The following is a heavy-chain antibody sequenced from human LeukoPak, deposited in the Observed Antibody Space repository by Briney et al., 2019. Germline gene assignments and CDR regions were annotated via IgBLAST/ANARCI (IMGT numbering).Heavy chain of an antibody. CDR3: ARDRVVSDYYDSSGYNWFDP. CDR2: INPNSGGT. D-gene: IGHD3-22*01. J-gene: IGHJ5*02. Sequence: ASVKVSCKASGHTFTGYYMHWVRQAPGQGLEWMGWINPNSGGTNYAQKFQGRVTMTRDTSISTAYMELSRLRSDDTAVYYCARDRVVSDYYDSSGYNWFDPWGQGTLVTVSS. CDR1: GHTFTGYY. V-gene: IGHV1-2*02.